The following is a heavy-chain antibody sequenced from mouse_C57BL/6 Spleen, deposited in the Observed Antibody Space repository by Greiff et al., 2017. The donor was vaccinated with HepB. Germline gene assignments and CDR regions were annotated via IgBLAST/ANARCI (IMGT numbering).Heavy chain of an antibody. D-gene: IGHD4-1*01. V-gene: IGHV1-54*01. CDR3: ARSPLGRRDFDV. CDR1: GYAFTNYL. CDR2: INPGSGGT. J-gene: IGHJ1*03. Sequence: VQLQQSGAELVRPGTSVKVSCKASGYAFTNYLIEWVKQRPGQGLEWIGVINPGSGGTNYNEKFKGKATLTADKSSSTAYMQLSSLTSEDSAVYFCARSPLGRRDFDVWGTGTTVTVSS.